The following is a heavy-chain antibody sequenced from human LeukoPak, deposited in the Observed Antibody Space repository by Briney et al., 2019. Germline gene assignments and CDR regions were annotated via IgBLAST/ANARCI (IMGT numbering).Heavy chain of an antibody. D-gene: IGHD3-3*01. J-gene: IGHJ4*02. Sequence: GGSLRLSCAASGFTFSSDAMHWVRQAPGKGLEWVAVISYDGSNKYYADSVKGRFTISRDNSKNTLYLQMNSLRAEDTAVYYCARGGGHTIFGVVNLQPLGYWGQGTLVTVSS. CDR1: GFTFSSDA. CDR2: ISYDGSNK. CDR3: ARGGGHTIFGVVNLQPLGY. V-gene: IGHV3-30-3*01.